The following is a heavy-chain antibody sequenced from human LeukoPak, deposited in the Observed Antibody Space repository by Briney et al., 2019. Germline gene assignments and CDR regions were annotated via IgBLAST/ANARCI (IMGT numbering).Heavy chain of an antibody. CDR2: IYNSGRS. Sequence: SETLSLTCSVSGGSISSGYWSWIRQPPGKGLEWIAYIYNSGRSNYNPSLKSRVTISLDTSKNQFSLKLSSVTAVDTAVYYCAGGSGASWFDPWGQGTLVTVSS. J-gene: IGHJ5*02. CDR1: GGSISSGY. D-gene: IGHD2-8*02. CDR3: AGGSGASWFDP. V-gene: IGHV4-59*01.